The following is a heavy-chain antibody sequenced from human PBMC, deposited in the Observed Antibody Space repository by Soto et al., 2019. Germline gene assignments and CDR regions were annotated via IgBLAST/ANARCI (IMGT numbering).Heavy chain of an antibody. J-gene: IGHJ6*02. D-gene: IGHD3-16*01. Sequence: LGESLKISCEGSGYSFSSYWIAWVRQMPGKGLEWMGIIYPGDSDTRYSPSFQGQVTISADKSIRTAYLQWSSLKASDTAIYYCARQGGGDMRLTSYSYGMDVWGQGTTVTVSS. V-gene: IGHV5-51*01. CDR3: ARQGGGDMRLTSYSYGMDV. CDR2: IYPGDSDT. CDR1: GYSFSSYW.